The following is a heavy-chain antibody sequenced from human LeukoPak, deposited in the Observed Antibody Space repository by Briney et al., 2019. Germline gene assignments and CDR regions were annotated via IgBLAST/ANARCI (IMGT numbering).Heavy chain of an antibody. V-gene: IGHV1-69*05. D-gene: IGHD1-1*01. Sequence: ASVKVSCKASGGTFSSYAISWVRQAPGQGLEWMGGIIPIFGTASYAQKLQGRVTMTRDTSTSTVYMELSSLRSEDTAVYYCARDLLDPLERWFDPWGQGTLVTVSS. J-gene: IGHJ5*02. CDR1: GGTFSSYA. CDR2: IIPIFGTA. CDR3: ARDLLDPLERWFDP.